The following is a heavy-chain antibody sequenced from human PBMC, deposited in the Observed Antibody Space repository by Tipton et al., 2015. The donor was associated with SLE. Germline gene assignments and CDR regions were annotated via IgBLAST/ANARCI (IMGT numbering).Heavy chain of an antibody. D-gene: IGHD6-19*01. J-gene: IGHJ4*02. Sequence: TLSLTCAVYGGSFSGYYWSWIRQPPGKGLEWIGEINHSGSTNYNPSLKSRVTIPVDTSKNQFSLKLSSVTAADTAVYYCARDGYSSGTIDYWGQGTLVTVSS. CDR3: ARDGYSSGTIDY. CDR2: INHSGST. CDR1: GGSFSGYY. V-gene: IGHV4-34*01.